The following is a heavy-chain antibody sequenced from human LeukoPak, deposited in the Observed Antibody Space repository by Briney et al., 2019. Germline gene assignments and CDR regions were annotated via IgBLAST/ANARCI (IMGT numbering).Heavy chain of an antibody. CDR3: ARNTSGFKLGDAFDI. V-gene: IGHV3-23*01. J-gene: IGHJ3*02. CDR1: GFTFSSYA. CDR2: ISGSAYST. D-gene: IGHD3-22*01. Sequence: RRSLRLSCAASGFTFSSYAMTWVRQAPRKGLGWISAISGSAYSTSYADSVKGRFTISRDNSKNTFYLQMNSLRAEDTAIYYCARNTSGFKLGDAFDIWGQGTMVTVSS.